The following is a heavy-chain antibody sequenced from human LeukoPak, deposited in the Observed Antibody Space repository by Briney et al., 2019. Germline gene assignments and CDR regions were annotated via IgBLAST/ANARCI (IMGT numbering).Heavy chain of an antibody. CDR1: GYTFTSYG. Sequence: ASVKLSCKAAGYTFTSYGISWVRQAPGQGLEWMGWISAYNGNTNYAQKLQGRVTMTTDTSTSTAYMELRSLRSDDTAVYYCARLGSGYCSGGSCSFWFDPWGQGTLVTVSS. J-gene: IGHJ5*02. D-gene: IGHD2-15*01. V-gene: IGHV1-18*01. CDR3: ARLGSGYCSGGSCSFWFDP. CDR2: ISAYNGNT.